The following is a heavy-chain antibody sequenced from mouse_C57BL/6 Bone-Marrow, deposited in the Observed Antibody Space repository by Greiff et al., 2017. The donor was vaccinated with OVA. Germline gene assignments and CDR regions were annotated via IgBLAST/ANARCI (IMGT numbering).Heavy chain of an antibody. CDR3: ERLGLRITTAPFAY. D-gene: IGHD1-2*01. J-gene: IGHJ3*01. CDR2: INPNYGTT. CDR1: GYSFTDYN. V-gene: IGHV1-39*01. Sequence: VHVKQSGPELVKPGASVKISCKASGYSFTDYNMNWVKQSNGKSLEWIGVINPNYGTTSYNQKFKGKATLTVDQSSSTAYMQLNSLTSEDSAVYYCERLGLRITTAPFAYWGQGTLVTVSA.